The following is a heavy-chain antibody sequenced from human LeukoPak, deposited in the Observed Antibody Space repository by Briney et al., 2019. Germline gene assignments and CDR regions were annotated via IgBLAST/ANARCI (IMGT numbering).Heavy chain of an antibody. V-gene: IGHV3-53*01. Sequence: GGSLRLSCAASGFTVSSNYMSWVRQAPGKGLGWVSVIYSGGSTYYADSVKGRFTISRDNSKNTLYLQMNSLRAEDTAVYYCARETDYYDSSGYDYWGQGTLVTVSS. CDR2: IYSGGST. J-gene: IGHJ4*02. CDR3: ARETDYYDSSGYDY. CDR1: GFTVSSNY. D-gene: IGHD3-22*01.